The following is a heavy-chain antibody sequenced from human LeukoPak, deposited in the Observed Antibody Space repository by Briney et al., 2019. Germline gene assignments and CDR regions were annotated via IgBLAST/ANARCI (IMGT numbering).Heavy chain of an antibody. D-gene: IGHD3-3*01. CDR2: IYPNSGGT. CDR3: ARDWSVGIRDDY. CDR1: GYTFTGYY. V-gene: IGHV1-2*02. Sequence: ASVKVSCKASGYTFTGYYIHWERQAPGQGLEWMGWIYPNSGGTNYARKFRGRVTMTRDTSITTAYMELSRLRSDDTAVYYCARDWSVGIRDDYWGQGTLVTVSS. J-gene: IGHJ4*02.